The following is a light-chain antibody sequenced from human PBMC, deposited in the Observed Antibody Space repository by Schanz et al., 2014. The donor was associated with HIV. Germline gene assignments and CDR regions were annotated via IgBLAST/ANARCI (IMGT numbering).Light chain of an antibody. CDR3: ATWDDSLDGWV. Sequence: QSVLTQPPSASGTPGQSVTISCSGSSSNIGSNAVHWYQQLPGTAPTLLIYINNQRPSGVPVRFSGSKSATSASLAISGLRSEDEADYFCATWDDSLDGWVFGGGTKVTVL. J-gene: IGLJ3*02. CDR2: INN. V-gene: IGLV1-44*01. CDR1: SSNIGSNA.